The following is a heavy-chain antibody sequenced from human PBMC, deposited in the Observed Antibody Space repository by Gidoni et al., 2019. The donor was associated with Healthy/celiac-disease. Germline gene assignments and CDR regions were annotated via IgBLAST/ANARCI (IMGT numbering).Heavy chain of an antibody. CDR1: GFTFSSYS. D-gene: IGHD3-3*01. V-gene: IGHV3-21*01. CDR3: ARGRYYDFWSGYYPYYYYYGMDV. Sequence: EVQLVESGGGLVKPGGSLRLSCAASGFTFSSYSMNWVRQAPGKGLEWVSSISSSSSYIYYADSVKGRFTISRDNAKNSLYLQMNSLRAEDTAVYYCARGRYYDFWSGYYPYYYYYGMDVWGQGTTVTVSS. CDR2: ISSSSSYI. J-gene: IGHJ6*02.